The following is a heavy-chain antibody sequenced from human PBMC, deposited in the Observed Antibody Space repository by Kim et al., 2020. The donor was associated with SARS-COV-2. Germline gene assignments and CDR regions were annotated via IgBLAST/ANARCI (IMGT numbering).Heavy chain of an antibody. J-gene: IGHJ5*02. Sequence: GESLKISCKGSGYSFTSYWIGWVRQMPGKGLEWMGIIYPGDSDTRYSPSFQGQVTISADKSISTAYLQWSSLKASDTAMYYCARGVDCSGGSCYSGWFDPWGQGTLVTVSS. CDR2: IYPGDSDT. V-gene: IGHV5-51*01. D-gene: IGHD2-15*01. CDR1: GYSFTSYW. CDR3: ARGVDCSGGSCYSGWFDP.